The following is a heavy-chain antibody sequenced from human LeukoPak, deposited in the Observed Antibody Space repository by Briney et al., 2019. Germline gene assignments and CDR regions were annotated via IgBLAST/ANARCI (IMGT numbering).Heavy chain of an antibody. J-gene: IGHJ4*02. V-gene: IGHV3-7*01. CDR1: GFTFSHYW. CDR2: IKEDGSEK. D-gene: IGHD3-22*01. CDR3: ARSRSGYYEDY. Sequence: GGSLRLSCAPSGFTFSHYWMSWVRQAPGKGLEWVANIKEDGSEKYYVGSVKGRFTISRDNAKNSLSLQVNSLRAEDTAVYYCARSRSGYYEDYWGQGTLVTVSS.